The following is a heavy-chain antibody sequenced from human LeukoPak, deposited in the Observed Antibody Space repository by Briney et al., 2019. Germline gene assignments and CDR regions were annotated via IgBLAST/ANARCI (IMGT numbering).Heavy chain of an antibody. CDR3: ARGDDISPGRVLEY. V-gene: IGHV3-23*01. D-gene: IGHD3-9*01. CDR1: GFTLSSYA. CDR2: IFGSGGSA. Sequence: GGSLRLSCTASGFTLSSYAMYWVRQAPGKGLEWVSGIFGSGGSAHYADSVKGRFTISRDNSQNTVYLQMNSLRAEDTAVYYCARGDDISPGRVLEYWGRGTLVTVSS. J-gene: IGHJ4*02.